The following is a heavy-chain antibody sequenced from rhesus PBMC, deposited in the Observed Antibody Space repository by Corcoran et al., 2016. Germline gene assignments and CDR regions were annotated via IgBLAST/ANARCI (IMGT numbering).Heavy chain of an antibody. D-gene: IGHD6-37*01. CDR1: GASISSNY. Sequence: QVQLQESGPGLGKPSETLPLTCAVSGASISSNYRSRFRQHHGQGLEWIGEINGNSGSTNYNPSLKSRVTISKDASKNQFSLKLSSVTAADTAVYYCARYGWAVAGPHFDYWGQGVLVTVSS. J-gene: IGHJ4*01. V-gene: IGHV4-80*01. CDR3: ARYGWAVAGPHFDY. CDR2: INGNSGST.